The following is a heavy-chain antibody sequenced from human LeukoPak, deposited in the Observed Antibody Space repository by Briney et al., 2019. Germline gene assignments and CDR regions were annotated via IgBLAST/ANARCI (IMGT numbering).Heavy chain of an antibody. V-gene: IGHV4-59*01. CDR3: ARTTEGYAGGPGYSYYYYMDV. CDR2: IHYSGST. Sequence: SETLSLTCTVSGGSISSYYWSWIRQPPGKGLEWIGYIHYSGSTHYNPSLKSRVTISVDTSKNQVSLKLRSVTAADTAVYYCARTTEGYAGGPGYSYYYYMDVWGKGTTVTVSS. D-gene: IGHD5-12*01. CDR1: GGSISSYY. J-gene: IGHJ6*03.